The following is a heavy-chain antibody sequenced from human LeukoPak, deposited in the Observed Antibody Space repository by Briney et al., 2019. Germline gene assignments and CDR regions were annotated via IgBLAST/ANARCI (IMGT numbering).Heavy chain of an antibody. CDR3: ARSIPYGTTWYGRSDY. J-gene: IGHJ4*02. D-gene: IGHD6-13*01. Sequence: GGSLRLSCAASGFPFSSYSMTWVRQAPGKGLEWVANIRPDGTTKFYVDSVKGRFTISRDNALNSLYLQVNSLRAEDTAIYYCARSIPYGTTWYGRSDYWGQGTLVTVSS. CDR1: GFPFSSYS. CDR2: IRPDGTTK. V-gene: IGHV3-7*03.